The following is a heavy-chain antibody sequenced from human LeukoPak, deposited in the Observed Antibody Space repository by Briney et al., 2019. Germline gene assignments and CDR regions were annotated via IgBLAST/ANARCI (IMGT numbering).Heavy chain of an antibody. Sequence: PGGSLRLSCAASGFTFSGFAMSWVRQAPGKGLEWVSTITSTGGSTYYADSVKGRFTISRDNSKNTLYLQMNSLRAEDTAVYFCAKTMGAIGHDYWGQGTLVTVSS. J-gene: IGHJ4*02. D-gene: IGHD1-26*01. CDR1: GFTFSGFA. CDR2: ITSTGGST. CDR3: AKTMGAIGHDY. V-gene: IGHV3-23*01.